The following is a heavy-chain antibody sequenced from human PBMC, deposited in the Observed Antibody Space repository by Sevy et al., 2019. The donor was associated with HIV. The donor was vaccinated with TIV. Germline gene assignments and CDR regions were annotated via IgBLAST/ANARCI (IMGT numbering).Heavy chain of an antibody. D-gene: IGHD2-21*02. Sequence: GGSLRLSCAASGFTFSNYAVSWVRQAPGKGLEWVSAISGSGYSTYYADSVKGRFTISRDKSKNTLYLQINSLRAEDTAVYYCAKHIAYCGGDCYPPLYYFDYWGQGTLVTVSS. CDR2: ISGSGYST. CDR1: GFTFSNYA. J-gene: IGHJ4*02. V-gene: IGHV3-23*01. CDR3: AKHIAYCGGDCYPPLYYFDY.